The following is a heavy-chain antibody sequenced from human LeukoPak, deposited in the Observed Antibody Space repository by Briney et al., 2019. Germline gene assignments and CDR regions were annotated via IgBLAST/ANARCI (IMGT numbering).Heavy chain of an antibody. V-gene: IGHV3-49*04. Sequence: GGSLRLSCTASGLLFGDYGMTWVRQAPGKGLEWVGFIRSKPYGGTADYAESVKGRFTISRDDSRTIAYLDMNGLKTEDSAVYHCTVQVIPSDKWFDPWGLGTPVSVSS. CDR2: IRSKPYGGTA. J-gene: IGHJ5*02. CDR1: GLLFGDYG. D-gene: IGHD2-21*01. CDR3: TVQVIPSDKWFDP.